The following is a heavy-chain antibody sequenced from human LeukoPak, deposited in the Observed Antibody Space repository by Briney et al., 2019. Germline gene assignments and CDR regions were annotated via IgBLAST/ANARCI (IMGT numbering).Heavy chain of an antibody. Sequence: PGGSLRLSCAASGFTFSSFAMNWVRQAPGKGLEWVSIISGSGDTTHYTDSVKGRFTVSRDNSKNTLYLQMNSLRAENTAVYYCAREVRYYGSGSYYYYMDVWGKGTTVTISS. V-gene: IGHV3-23*01. J-gene: IGHJ6*03. CDR3: AREVRYYGSGSYYYYMDV. D-gene: IGHD3-10*01. CDR1: GFTFSSFA. CDR2: ISGSGDTT.